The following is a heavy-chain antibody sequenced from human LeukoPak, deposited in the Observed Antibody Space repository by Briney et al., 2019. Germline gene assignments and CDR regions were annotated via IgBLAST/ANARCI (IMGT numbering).Heavy chain of an antibody. J-gene: IGHJ4*02. D-gene: IGHD6-19*01. CDR3: ARVWAVAGDFDY. CDR1: GFPFSTHS. CDR2: ISAGGDFV. V-gene: IGHV3-21*01. Sequence: GGSLRLSCAASGFPFSTHSLNWVRQAPGKGLEWVSSISAGGDFVYYGDSVKGRFTISRDNAKNSLYLQMNSLRAEDTAVYYCARVWAVAGDFDYWGQGTLVTVSS.